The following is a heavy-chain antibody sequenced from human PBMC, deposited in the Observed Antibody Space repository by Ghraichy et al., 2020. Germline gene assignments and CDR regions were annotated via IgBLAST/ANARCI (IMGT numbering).Heavy chain of an antibody. CDR1: GFSLTTSGVG. V-gene: IGHV2-5*02. D-gene: IGHD1-1*01. CDR2: IYWDDDK. J-gene: IGHJ4*02. CDR3: AHRQRDSGSDWNGGTFDY. Sequence: SGPTLVKPTQTLTLTCTFSGFSLTTSGVGVGWIRQPPGKALECLALIYWDDDKRYSPSLRSRLTITKDTSKNQVVLTMTNMDAVDTATYFCAHRQRDSGSDWNGGTFDYWGQGTLVTVSS.